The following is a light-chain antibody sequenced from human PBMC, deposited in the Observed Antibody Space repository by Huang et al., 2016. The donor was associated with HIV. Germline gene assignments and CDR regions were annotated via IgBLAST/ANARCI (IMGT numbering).Light chain of an antibody. CDR1: QSVSSH. CDR2: DAS. V-gene: IGKV3-11*01. CDR3: QHRSNWPLT. Sequence: EVVLTQSPATLSLSPGERATLSCRASQSVSSHLAWYQQKYGQAPRRLIYDASNRATGIPARFSGSGSGTDFTLTISSLEPEDFTVYYCQHRSNWPLTFGGGTKVEI. J-gene: IGKJ4*01.